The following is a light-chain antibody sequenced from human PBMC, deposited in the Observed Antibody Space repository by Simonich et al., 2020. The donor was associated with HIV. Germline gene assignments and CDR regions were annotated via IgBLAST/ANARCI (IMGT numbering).Light chain of an antibody. CDR2: WAS. Sequence: DIVMTQSPDSLAVSLGERATINCKSSQSVLHSYHNKNSLAWYQQKPGQPPELLIYWASTRESGVPDRFSGSGSGTDFTLTISSLQAEDVAVYYCQQYYSTPPYTFGQGTKLEIK. CDR3: QQYYSTPPYT. J-gene: IGKJ2*01. V-gene: IGKV4-1*01. CDR1: QSVLHSYHNKNS.